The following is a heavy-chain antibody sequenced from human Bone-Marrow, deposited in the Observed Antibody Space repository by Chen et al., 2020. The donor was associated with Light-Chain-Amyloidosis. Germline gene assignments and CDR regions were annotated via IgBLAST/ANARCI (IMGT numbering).Heavy chain of an antibody. CDR3: ARDHSSGWYPYQDY. V-gene: IGHV3-7*03. J-gene: IGHJ4*02. CDR1: GFTFSSHW. D-gene: IGHD6-13*01. CDR2: IKEDGSQK. Sequence: EVQLVESGGGLVQPGGSLKLSCAASGFTFSSHWMSWVRLAPGKGLEWVANIKEDGSQKYYVDSVKGQFTISRDNAKNSLYLQMNSLRAEDTAVYYCARDHSSGWYPYQDYWGQGTLVSVSS.